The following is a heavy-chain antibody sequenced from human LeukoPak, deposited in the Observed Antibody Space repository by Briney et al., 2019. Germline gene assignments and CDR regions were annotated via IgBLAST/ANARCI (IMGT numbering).Heavy chain of an antibody. CDR3: AREVYGSGSYYTNWFDP. CDR1: GGSFSSYY. CDR2: IYYSGST. D-gene: IGHD3-10*01. Sequence: NPSETLSLTCAVYGGSFSSYYWSWIRQPPGKGLEWIGYIYYSGSTNYNPSLKSRVTISVDTSKNQFSLKLSSVTAADTAVYYCAREVYGSGSYYTNWFDPWGQGTLVTVSS. V-gene: IGHV4-59*01. J-gene: IGHJ5*02.